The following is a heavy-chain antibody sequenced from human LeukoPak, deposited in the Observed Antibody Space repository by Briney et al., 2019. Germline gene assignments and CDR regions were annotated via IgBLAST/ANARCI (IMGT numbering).Heavy chain of an antibody. CDR1: GFTFSSYS. CDR3: ARSKDFVVVPGAWPDAFDI. Sequence: GGSLRLSCAASGFTFSSYSMSWVRQAPGKGLEWVSYISSSSSTIYYADSVKGRFTISRDNAKNSLYLQMNSLRAEDTAVYYCARSKDFVVVPGAWPDAFDIWGQGTMVTVSS. V-gene: IGHV3-48*01. D-gene: IGHD2-2*01. J-gene: IGHJ3*02. CDR2: ISSSSSTI.